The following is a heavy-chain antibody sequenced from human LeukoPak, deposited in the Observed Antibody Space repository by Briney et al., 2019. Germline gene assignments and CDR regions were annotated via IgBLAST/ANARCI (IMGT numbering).Heavy chain of an antibody. D-gene: IGHD2-15*01. V-gene: IGHV3-15*01. J-gene: IGHJ2*01. CDR3: TTVGYCSCGNCEQYFDL. CDR1: GFTFSNTW. CDR2: IKSKTDGGTT. Sequence: GGSLRLSCAASGFTFSNTWMSWGRQAPGKGLEWVGRIKSKTDGGTTDYAAPVKGSFTISRDDSKNTLYLQMNGLKTDDTAVYYCTTVGYCSCGNCEQYFDLWGRGILVTVSP.